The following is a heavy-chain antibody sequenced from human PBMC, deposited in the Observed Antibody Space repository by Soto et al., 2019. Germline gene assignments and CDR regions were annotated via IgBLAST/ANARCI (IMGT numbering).Heavy chain of an antibody. J-gene: IGHJ3*02. CDR2: IYYSGST. V-gene: IGHV4-59*01. D-gene: IGHD4-17*01. CDR1: GVSISSYY. Sequence: ETLSLTCPVSGVSISSYYWSWIRQPPGKGLEWIGYIYYSGSTNYNPSLKSRVTISVDTSKNQFSLKLSSVTAADTAVYYCARTTYGDYAAFDIWGQGTMVTVSS. CDR3: ARTTYGDYAAFDI.